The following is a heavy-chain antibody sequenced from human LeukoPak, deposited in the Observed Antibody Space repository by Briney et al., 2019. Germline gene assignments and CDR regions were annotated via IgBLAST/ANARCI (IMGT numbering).Heavy chain of an antibody. Sequence: PAGGSLRLSCAASGFTFSSYAMTWVRQAPGKGLEWVSAISGSGGSTYYADSVQGRFTISRDNSKKTLYLQMNSLRAEDTAVYYCARDTMADDAFDVWGQGTMVTVSS. CDR3: ARDTMADDAFDV. CDR1: GFTFSSYA. D-gene: IGHD1-1*01. V-gene: IGHV3-23*01. CDR2: ISGSGGST. J-gene: IGHJ3*01.